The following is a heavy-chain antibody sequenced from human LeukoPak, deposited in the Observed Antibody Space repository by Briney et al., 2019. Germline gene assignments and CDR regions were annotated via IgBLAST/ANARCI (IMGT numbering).Heavy chain of an antibody. CDR1: GFTFSSSW. CDR2: IKQDGRET. CDR3: ARPGLYCSGGSCYPFEN. V-gene: IGHV3-7*03. J-gene: IGHJ4*02. Sequence: GGSLRLSCVASGFTFSSSWMTWVRQAPGKGLEWVANIKQDGRETYYVDSVQGRFTISRDNAKNSLYLQMNSLRVEDTAIYYCARPGLYCSGGSCYPFENWDQGNLVTVSS. D-gene: IGHD2-15*01.